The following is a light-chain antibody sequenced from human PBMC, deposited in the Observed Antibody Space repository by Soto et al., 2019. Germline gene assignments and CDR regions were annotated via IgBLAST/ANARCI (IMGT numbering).Light chain of an antibody. V-gene: IGLV3-25*02. CDR1: ALPKQY. CDR3: QSADSSGNYYV. CDR2: KDS. Sequence: SYELTQPPSVSVPPGRTARITCSGDALPKQYAYWYQQKPGQAPVLAIYKDSERPSGIPERFSGSSSGTTVTLTISGVQAEDEADYYCQSADSSGNYYVFGTGTKV. J-gene: IGLJ1*01.